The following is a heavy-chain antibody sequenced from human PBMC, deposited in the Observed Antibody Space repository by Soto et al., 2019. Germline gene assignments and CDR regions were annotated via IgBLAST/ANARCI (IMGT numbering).Heavy chain of an antibody. J-gene: IGHJ5*02. CDR1: GFTFSSYA. V-gene: IGHV3-64*01. Sequence: GGSLRLSCAASGFTFSSYAMHWVRQAPGKGLEYVSAISSNGGSTYYANSVKGRFTISRDNSKNTLYLQMGSLRAEDMAVYYCARDSRRSIAAAGTPRLGRGWFDPWGQGTLVTVSS. D-gene: IGHD6-13*01. CDR3: ARDSRRSIAAAGTPRLGRGWFDP. CDR2: ISSNGGST.